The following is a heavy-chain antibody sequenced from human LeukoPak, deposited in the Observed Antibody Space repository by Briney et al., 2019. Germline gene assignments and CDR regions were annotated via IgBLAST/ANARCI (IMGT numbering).Heavy chain of an antibody. Sequence: PSETLSLTCTVSGGSISSSSYYWGWIRQPPGKGLEWIGEINHSGSTNYNPSLKSRVTISVDTSKNQFSLKLSSVTAADTAVYYCARGVPAREADNYYYYMDVWGKGTTVTVSS. CDR1: GGSISSSSYY. D-gene: IGHD6-6*01. V-gene: IGHV4-39*07. J-gene: IGHJ6*03. CDR3: ARGVPAREADNYYYYMDV. CDR2: INHSGST.